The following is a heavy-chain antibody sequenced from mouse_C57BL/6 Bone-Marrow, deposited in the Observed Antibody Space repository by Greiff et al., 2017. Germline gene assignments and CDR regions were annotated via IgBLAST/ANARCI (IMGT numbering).Heavy chain of an antibody. CDR2: INSDGGTA. J-gene: IGHJ3*01. CDR3: ARLTGAFAY. CDR1: EYEFPSHD. Sequence: EVKVVESGGGLVQPGESLKLSCESNEYEFPSHDMSWVRQTPEKRLELVAAINSDGGTAYYPDTMERRFIIYRDNTKRTLYLQVSSLRSGDTALYYCARLTGAFAYWGQGTLVTVSA. V-gene: IGHV5-2*01. D-gene: IGHD4-1*01.